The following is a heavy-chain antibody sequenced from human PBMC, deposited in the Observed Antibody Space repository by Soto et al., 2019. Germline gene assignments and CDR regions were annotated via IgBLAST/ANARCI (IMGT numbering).Heavy chain of an antibody. CDR2: IIPIFGTA. CDR1: GGTFSSYA. Sequence: QVQLVQTGAEVKKPVPSVKVSCKASGGTFSSYAISWVLQAPGQGLEWMGGIIPIFGTANYAQKFQGRVTITADDSTSRAYMEMSSLRSEDTLVYYCAGGFTTVTTCVLYGYFDLWGRGTLVTVSS. D-gene: IGHD4-17*01. CDR3: AGGFTTVTTCVLYGYFDL. V-gene: IGHV1-69*01. J-gene: IGHJ2*01.